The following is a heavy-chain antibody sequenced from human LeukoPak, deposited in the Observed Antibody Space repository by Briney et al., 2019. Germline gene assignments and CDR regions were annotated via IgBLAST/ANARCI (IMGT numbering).Heavy chain of an antibody. CDR2: IYPGESDT. CDR3: ARRSSGWYQDY. CDR1: GYSSTSYW. Sequence: GESLKISCKGSGYSSTSYWIGWVRQMPGKGLEWMGIIYPGESDTRYSPSFQGQVTISADKSTSTAYLQWSSLKASDTAMYYCARRSSGWYQDYWGQGTLVTVSS. V-gene: IGHV5-51*01. D-gene: IGHD6-19*01. J-gene: IGHJ4*02.